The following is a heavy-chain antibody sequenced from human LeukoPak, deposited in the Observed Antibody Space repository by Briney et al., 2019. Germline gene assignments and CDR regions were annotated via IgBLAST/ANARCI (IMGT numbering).Heavy chain of an antibody. CDR2: IIPIFGTA. D-gene: IGHD3-22*01. CDR3: ARPYYDSSGYQTWAFDI. CDR1: GGTFSSYA. V-gene: IGHV1-69*13. Sequence: SVKVSCKASGGTFSSYAISWVRQAPGQGLEWMGGIIPIFGTANYAQKFQGRVTITADESTSTAYMELSSLRSEDTAVYYCARPYYDSSGYQTWAFDIWDQGTMVTVSS. J-gene: IGHJ3*02.